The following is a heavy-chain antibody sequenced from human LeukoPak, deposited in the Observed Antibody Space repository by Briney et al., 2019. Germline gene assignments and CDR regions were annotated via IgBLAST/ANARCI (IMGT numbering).Heavy chain of an antibody. V-gene: IGHV3-43*02. D-gene: IGHD6-13*01. CDR1: GFTFDDYA. J-gene: IGHJ5*02. CDR2: ISGDGGST. Sequence: GGSLRLSCAASGFTFDDYAMHWVRQAPGKGLEWVSLISGDGGSTYYADSVKGRFTISRDNSKNSLYLQMNSLRTEDTALYYCAKDGEGPSNSWPKIGNWFDPWGQGTLVTVSS. CDR3: AKDGEGPSNSWPKIGNWFDP.